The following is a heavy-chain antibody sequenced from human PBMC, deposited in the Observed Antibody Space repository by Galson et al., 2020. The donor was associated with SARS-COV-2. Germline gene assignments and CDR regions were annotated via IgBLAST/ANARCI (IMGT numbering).Heavy chain of an antibody. D-gene: IGHD2-2*02. V-gene: IGHV3-23*01. CDR1: RFTFSSYA. CDR2: ISGSGSST. Sequence: GGSLRLSCAASRFTFSSYAMNWVRQAPGKGLEWVSGISGSGSSTYYAESVKGRFTISRDNSQNTLYLQMNSLRAEDTALYYCAKVGRYCSSTNCYTPFDYCGQGTLVTVSS. J-gene: IGHJ4*02. CDR3: AKVGRYCSSTNCYTPFDY.